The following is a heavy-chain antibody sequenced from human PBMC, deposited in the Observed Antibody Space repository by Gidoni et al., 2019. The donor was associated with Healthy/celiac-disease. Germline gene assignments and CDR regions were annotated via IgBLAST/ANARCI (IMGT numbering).Heavy chain of an antibody. D-gene: IGHD1-1*01. CDR1: GGSISSYY. J-gene: IGHJ6*02. CDR2: IYYSGST. CDR3: ARGGRETNWNPTYYYYYGMDV. Sequence: QVQLQESGPGLVKPSETLSLTCTVSGGSISSYYCSWIRQPPGKGLEWIGYIYYSGSTNYNPSLKSRVTISVDTSKNQFSLKLSSVTAADTAVYYCARGGRETNWNPTYYYYYGMDVWGQGTTVTVSS. V-gene: IGHV4-59*01.